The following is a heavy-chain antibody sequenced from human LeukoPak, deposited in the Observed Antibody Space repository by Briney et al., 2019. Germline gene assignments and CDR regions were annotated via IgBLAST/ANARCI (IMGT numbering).Heavy chain of an antibody. D-gene: IGHD1-26*01. Sequence: SETLSLTCAVYGGSFSGYYWSWIRQPPGKGLEWIGEINHSGSTNYNPSLKSRVTISVDTSKNQFSLKLSSVTAADTAVYYCARVELGSIVGATTSHLDYWGQGTLVTVSS. CDR1: GGSFSGYY. V-gene: IGHV4-34*01. J-gene: IGHJ4*02. CDR3: ARVELGSIVGATTSHLDY. CDR2: INHSGST.